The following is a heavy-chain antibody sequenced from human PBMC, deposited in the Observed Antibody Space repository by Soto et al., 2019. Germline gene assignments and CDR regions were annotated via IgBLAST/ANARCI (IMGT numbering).Heavy chain of an antibody. CDR1: GYSFTSYW. D-gene: IGHD2-21*02. CDR3: ARSGTYCGGDCYYAYDY. Sequence: GESLKISCKGSGYSFTSYWIGWVRQMPGKGLEWMGIIYPGDSDTRYSPSFQGQVTISADKSISTAYLQWSSLKASDTAMYYCARSGTYCGGDCYYAYDYWGQGTLVTVSS. V-gene: IGHV5-51*01. J-gene: IGHJ4*02. CDR2: IYPGDSDT.